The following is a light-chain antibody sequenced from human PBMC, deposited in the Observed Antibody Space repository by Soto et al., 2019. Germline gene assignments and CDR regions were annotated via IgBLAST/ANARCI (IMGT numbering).Light chain of an antibody. Sequence: QMTQSPSSLSASVGEKIIITCRASRDVGSDVSWYQQKPGQAPKLLIYAASNLYTGGPSRFSGSRSGTEFTLTISSLQPEDFASYYCLQDYGDSWTFGQGPRWIAN. CDR3: LQDYGDSWT. CDR2: AAS. J-gene: IGKJ1*01. CDR1: RDVGSD. V-gene: IGKV1-6*01.